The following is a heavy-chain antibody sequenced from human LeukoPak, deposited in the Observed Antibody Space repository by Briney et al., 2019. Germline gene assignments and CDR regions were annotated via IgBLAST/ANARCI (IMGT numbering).Heavy chain of an antibody. CDR3: ARIGMVRGVGSFGFDY. CDR2: IYYSGST. Sequence: SETLSLTCTVSGGSISSSSYYWGWLRQPPGKGLEWIGSIYYSGSTYYNPSLKSRVTISVDTSKNQFSLKLSSVTAADTAVYYCARIGMVRGVGSFGFDYWGQGTLVTVSS. CDR1: GGSISSSSYY. J-gene: IGHJ4*02. D-gene: IGHD3-10*01. V-gene: IGHV4-39*07.